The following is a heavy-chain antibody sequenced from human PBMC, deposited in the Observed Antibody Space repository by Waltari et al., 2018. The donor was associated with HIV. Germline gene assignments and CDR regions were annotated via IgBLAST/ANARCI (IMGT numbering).Heavy chain of an antibody. Sequence: QVRLVQSGAEVKKPGSSVKVSCKASGDTLSNYAASWVRQAPGKGLGWMGGMIPAIGIAKHTGNFQGRVTVNADKSTNSGYMEVSGRRAEDSAVYFWAIVRIDDIWSGREKLGGFDPWGQGTLVTVSS. CDR3: AIVRIDDIWSGREKLGGFDP. CDR2: MIPAIGIA. CDR1: GDTLSNYA. V-gene: IGHV1-69*04. D-gene: IGHD3-3*01. J-gene: IGHJ5*02.